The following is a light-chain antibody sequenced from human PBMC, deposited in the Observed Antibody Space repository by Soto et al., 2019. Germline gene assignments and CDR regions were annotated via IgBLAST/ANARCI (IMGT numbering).Light chain of an antibody. Sequence: DIQMTRSQSSRPASVGDRVTTIARARQGFGANLFWYQQRQGRAPKLLIYAASNLLSGVPSRFSGSGSGTNFTLTISSLQPEDFATYYCQQSYRTPHTFGQGTKLETK. V-gene: IGKV1-39*01. CDR3: QQSYRTPHT. J-gene: IGKJ2*01. CDR1: QGFGAN. CDR2: AAS.